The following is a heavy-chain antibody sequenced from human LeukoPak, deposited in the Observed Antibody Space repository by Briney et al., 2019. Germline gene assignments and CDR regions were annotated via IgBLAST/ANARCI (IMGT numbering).Heavy chain of an antibody. V-gene: IGHV3-48*01. D-gene: IGHD3-22*01. CDR3: ARDSGYYYDSSGD. J-gene: IGHJ4*02. CDR2: ISSSSSTI. CDR1: GFTFSSYS. Sequence: GGSLRLSCAASGFTFSSYSMNWVRQAPGKGLEWVSYISSSSSTIYYADSVKGRLTISRDNAKNSLYLQMNSLRAEDTAVHYCARDSGYYYDSSGDWGQGTLVTVSS.